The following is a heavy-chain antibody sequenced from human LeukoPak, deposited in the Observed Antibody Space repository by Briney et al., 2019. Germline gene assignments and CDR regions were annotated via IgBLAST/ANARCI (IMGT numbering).Heavy chain of an antibody. D-gene: IGHD3-16*02. Sequence: GSLLLSCAASGFTISSYAMSWVRQAPGKGLEWVSAISGSGGSTYYADSVKGRFTISRDNSKNTLYLQMNSLRAEDTAVYYCAKDREIAFGGVIVNGGQGTLVTVSS. V-gene: IGHV3-23*01. CDR1: GFTISSYA. CDR2: ISGSGGST. J-gene: IGHJ4*02. CDR3: AKDREIAFGGVIVN.